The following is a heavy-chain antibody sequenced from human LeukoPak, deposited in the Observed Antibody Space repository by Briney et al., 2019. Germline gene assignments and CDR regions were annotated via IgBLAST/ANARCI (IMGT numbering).Heavy chain of an antibody. Sequence: GRSLRLSCAASGFTFDDYAMHWVRQAPGKGLEWVSGISWNSGSIGYADSVKGRFTISRDNAKNSLYLQMNSLRAEDTALYYCAKDYRRDGFRWIQLWTGGAFDIWGQGTMVTVSS. V-gene: IGHV3-9*01. J-gene: IGHJ3*02. CDR2: ISWNSGSI. CDR1: GFTFDDYA. D-gene: IGHD5-18*01. CDR3: AKDYRRDGFRWIQLWTGGAFDI.